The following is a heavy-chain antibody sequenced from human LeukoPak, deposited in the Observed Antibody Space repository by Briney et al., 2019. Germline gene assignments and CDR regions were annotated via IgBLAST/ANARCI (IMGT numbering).Heavy chain of an antibody. CDR3: ARVGDTSGYYQHFDY. J-gene: IGHJ4*01. CDR2: INHRGST. CDR1: GYSISTDYY. D-gene: IGHD3-22*01. Sequence: PSETLSLTCSVSGYSISTDYYWGWIRQAPGKGLEWIGIINHRGSTTYNPSLKSRVTISPDTPKNQFSLKLSSVTAADTAVYFCARVGDTSGYYQHFDYWGQGTLVTVSS. V-gene: IGHV4-38-2*02.